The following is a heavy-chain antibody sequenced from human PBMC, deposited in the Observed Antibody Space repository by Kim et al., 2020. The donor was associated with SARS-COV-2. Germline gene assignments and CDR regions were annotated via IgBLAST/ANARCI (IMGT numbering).Heavy chain of an antibody. CDR2: INPSGGST. Sequence: ASVKVSCKASGSTFTSYYMHWVRQAPGQGLEWMGIINPSGGSTSYAQKFQGRVTMTRDTSTSTVYMELSSLRSADTAVNYCARDVVVSAAIGDYYGMDVWGQGTTGTVTS. D-gene: IGHD2-2*01. CDR3: ARDVVVSAAIGDYYGMDV. J-gene: IGHJ6*02. CDR1: GSTFTSYY. V-gene: IGHV1-46*01.